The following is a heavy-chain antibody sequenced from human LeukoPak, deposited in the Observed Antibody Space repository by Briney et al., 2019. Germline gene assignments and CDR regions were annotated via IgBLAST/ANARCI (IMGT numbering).Heavy chain of an antibody. CDR1: GYTFTSYG. V-gene: IGHV1-18*01. CDR3: ARGGGGGLWYYDILTGYYEIDY. CDR2: ISAYNGNT. J-gene: IGHJ4*02. Sequence: GASVKVSCKASGYTFTSYGISWVRQAPGQGLEWMGWISAYNGNTNYAQKLQGRVTMTTDTSTSTAYMELRSLRSDDTAVYYCARGGGGGLWYYDILTGYYEIDYWGQGTLVTVSS. D-gene: IGHD3-9*01.